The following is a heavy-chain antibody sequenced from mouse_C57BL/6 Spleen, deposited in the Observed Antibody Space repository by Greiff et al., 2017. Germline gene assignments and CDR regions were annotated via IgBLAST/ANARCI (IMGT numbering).Heavy chain of an antibody. CDR1: GFSLTSSG. CDR2: IWGGGST. Sequence: VKLVESGPGLVAPSQSLSITCTVSGFSLTSSGVDWVRQPPGTGLEWLGVIWGGGSTPYNSALLSSLSISKDNSKSQFFLKMNSLQTEDTAMYYCAKTYGSSPFAYWGQGTLGTVSA. D-gene: IGHD1-1*01. CDR3: AKTYGSSPFAY. J-gene: IGHJ3*01. V-gene: IGHV2-9*01.